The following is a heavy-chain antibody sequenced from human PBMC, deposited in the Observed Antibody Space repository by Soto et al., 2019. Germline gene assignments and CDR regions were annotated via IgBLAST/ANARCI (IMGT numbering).Heavy chain of an antibody. D-gene: IGHD2-21*02. J-gene: IGHJ6*02. CDR3: AIAYCGGDCYSRHYYYYYGMDV. Sequence: SVKVSCKASGGTFSSDAISWVRQAPGQGLEWMGGIIPIFGTANYAQKFQGRVTITADESTSTAYMELSSLRSEDTAVYYCAIAYCGGDCYSRHYYYYYGMDVWGQGTTVTVSS. CDR1: GGTFSSDA. V-gene: IGHV1-69*13. CDR2: IIPIFGTA.